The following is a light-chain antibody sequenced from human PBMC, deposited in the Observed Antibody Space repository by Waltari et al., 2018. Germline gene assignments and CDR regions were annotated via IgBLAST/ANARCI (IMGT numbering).Light chain of an antibody. V-gene: IGLV2-23*02. J-gene: IGLJ2*01. CDR3: CSYAGSSTLV. CDR1: SSHVGSYNL. Sequence: QSALTQSASVSGSPGQSITISCTGTSSHVGSYNLVACYQQHPGNAPKLMIYEVRKRPSGVSNRFSGSKSGNTASLTISGLQAEDEADYYCCSYAGSSTLVFGGGTKLTVL. CDR2: EVR.